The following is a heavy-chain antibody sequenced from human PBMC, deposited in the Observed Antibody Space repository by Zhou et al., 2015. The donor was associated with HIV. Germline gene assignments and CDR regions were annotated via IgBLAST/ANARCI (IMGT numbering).Heavy chain of an antibody. CDR2: IIPVFGTA. V-gene: IGHV1-69*06. D-gene: IGHD6-6*01. J-gene: IGHJ2*01. CDR3: ARDRGAARPDWRYFDL. Sequence: LMQSGTEVTKPGSSVKVSCKASGGTFSGSDISWVRQAPGQGLEWMGGIIPVFGTANYAQKFQGRVSITADRSTSTAYMELRSLRSEDTAVYYCARDRGAARPDWRYFDLWGRGTLVTVSS. CDR1: GGTFSGSD.